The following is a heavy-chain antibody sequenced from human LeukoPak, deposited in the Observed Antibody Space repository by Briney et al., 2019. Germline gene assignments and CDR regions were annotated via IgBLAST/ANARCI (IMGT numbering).Heavy chain of an antibody. CDR1: GGSFSGYY. CDR3: ARGRREISVTTYDY. Sequence: SETLSLTCAVYGGSFSGYYWSWIRQPPGKGLEWIGEINHSGSTNYNPSLKSRVTISVDTSKNQFSLKLSSVTAADTAVYYCARGRREISVTTYDYWGQGTLVTVSS. V-gene: IGHV4-34*01. CDR2: INHSGST. J-gene: IGHJ4*02. D-gene: IGHD4-17*01.